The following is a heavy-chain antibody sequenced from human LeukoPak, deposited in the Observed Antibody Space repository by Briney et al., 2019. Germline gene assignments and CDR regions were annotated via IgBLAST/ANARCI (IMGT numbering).Heavy chain of an antibody. Sequence: GGALRLSCAASGFTFSSYAMSWVRQAPGKGLEWVSTITGTGCRTYYAASVRGRFTISRDNSKNTLYLQMNSLRAEDTAVYYCAKLGNSNPLRLPFDYWGQGTLVTVSS. V-gene: IGHV3-23*01. J-gene: IGHJ4*02. CDR3: AKLGNSNPLRLPFDY. D-gene: IGHD4-23*01. CDR2: ITGTGCRT. CDR1: GFTFSSYA.